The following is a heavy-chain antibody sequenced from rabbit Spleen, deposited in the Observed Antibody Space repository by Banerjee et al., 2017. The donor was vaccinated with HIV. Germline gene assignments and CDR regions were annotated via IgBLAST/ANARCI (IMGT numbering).Heavy chain of an antibody. Sequence: QSLEESGGGLVKPGASLTLTCKASGFSFNSGYDMCWVRQAPGKRLEWVACAYAGSSGSTYSATWAKGRFTISKTSSTTVTLQMTSLTAADTATYFCARDAGTSFSTYGMDLWGPGTLVTVS. CDR2: AYAGSSGST. V-gene: IGHV1S40*01. J-gene: IGHJ6*01. CDR3: ARDAGTSFSTYGMDL. D-gene: IGHD8-1*01. CDR1: GFSFNSGYD.